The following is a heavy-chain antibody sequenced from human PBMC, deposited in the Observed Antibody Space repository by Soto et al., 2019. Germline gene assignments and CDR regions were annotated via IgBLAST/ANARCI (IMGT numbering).Heavy chain of an antibody. CDR2: INHSGST. CDR3: ARIAEGVLLLDY. Sequence: PSETLSLTCAVYGGSFSGYYWSWIRQPPGKGLEWIGEINHSGSTNYNPSLKSRVTISVDTSKNQFSLKLSSVTAADTAVYYCARIAEGVLLLDYWGKGTLDTVPP. CDR1: GGSFSGYY. D-gene: IGHD2-8*01. V-gene: IGHV4-34*01. J-gene: IGHJ4*02.